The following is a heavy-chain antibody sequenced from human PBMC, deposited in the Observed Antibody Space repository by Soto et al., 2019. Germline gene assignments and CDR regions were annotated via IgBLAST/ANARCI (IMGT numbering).Heavy chain of an antibody. CDR3: ASSYGSGYRAFDY. D-gene: IGHD3-10*01. CDR2: INPILSMS. J-gene: IGHJ4*02. CDR1: GDTFSFYS. V-gene: IGHV1-69*02. Sequence: QVQLVHSGAEVRKPGSSVKVSCKASGDTFSFYSINWVRQAPGLGLEWMGRINPILSMSNYAQRFQGRVTMTADKSTSTAYRELSGLRSEDTAIYYCASSYGSGYRAFDYWGQGALVTVSS.